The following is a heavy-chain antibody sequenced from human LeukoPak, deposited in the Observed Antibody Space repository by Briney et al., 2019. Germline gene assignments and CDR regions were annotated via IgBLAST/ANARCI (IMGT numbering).Heavy chain of an antibody. Sequence: PGGSLRLSCAASGFTFNSYAMSWVRQAPGKGLEWVSAISGSGGSTYYADSVKGRFTISRDNSKNTLYLQMNSLRAEDTAVYYCAKPNIVVVVAAFDYWGQGTLVTVSS. CDR1: GFTFNSYA. CDR2: ISGSGGST. V-gene: IGHV3-23*01. D-gene: IGHD2-15*01. J-gene: IGHJ4*02. CDR3: AKPNIVVVVAAFDY.